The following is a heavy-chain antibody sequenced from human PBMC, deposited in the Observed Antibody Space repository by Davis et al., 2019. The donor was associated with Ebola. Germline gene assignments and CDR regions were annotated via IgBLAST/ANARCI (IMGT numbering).Heavy chain of an antibody. Sequence: ESLKISCAASGFTFSSYNMNWVRQPPGKGLEWIGSIYYSGSTYYNPSLKSRVTISVDTSKNQVSLKLSSVTAADTAVYYCARYPGMAAAGTGYYYGMDVWGQGTTVTVSS. J-gene: IGHJ6*02. CDR2: IYYSGST. CDR1: GFTFSSYN. V-gene: IGHV4-39*01. D-gene: IGHD6-13*01. CDR3: ARYPGMAAAGTGYYYGMDV.